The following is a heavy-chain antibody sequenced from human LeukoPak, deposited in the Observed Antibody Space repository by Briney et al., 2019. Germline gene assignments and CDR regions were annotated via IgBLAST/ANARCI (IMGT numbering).Heavy chain of an antibody. Sequence: PSETLSLTCTVSGYSISSGYHYGWIRQPPGKGLEWIGSVHQRGGTYYNPSLKRRGTISIDNSKNQFSLKLTSVTAADTAVYYCGSQREWSLTEYHSDYWGQGTLVTVSS. J-gene: IGHJ4*02. V-gene: IGHV4-38-2*02. CDR3: GSQREWSLTEYHSDY. D-gene: IGHD3-3*01. CDR2: VHQRGGT. CDR1: GYSISSGYH.